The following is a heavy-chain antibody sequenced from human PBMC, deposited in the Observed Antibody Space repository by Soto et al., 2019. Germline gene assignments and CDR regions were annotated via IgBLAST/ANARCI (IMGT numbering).Heavy chain of an antibody. CDR1: GFTFRTYC. J-gene: IGHJ4*02. CDR3: ASWGHIVPVSPTDFDH. CDR2: SSPDGCNR. Sequence: PGVCLRLSCAACGFTFRTYCRNWFRQTPGKGRIWCSRSSPDGCNRGYAGSVEGRFTVSRDNAKNTLYLQMHSLRAEDTAMYYCASWGHIVPVSPTDFDHWGEGPLVTVSS. D-gene: IGHD2-21*01. V-gene: IGHV3-74*01.